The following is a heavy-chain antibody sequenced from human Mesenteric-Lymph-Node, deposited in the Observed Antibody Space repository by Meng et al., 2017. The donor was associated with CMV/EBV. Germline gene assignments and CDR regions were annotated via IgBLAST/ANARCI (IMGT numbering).Heavy chain of an antibody. CDR1: GFTFSTYA. D-gene: IGHD3-22*01. CDR3: ARADSSGYYVDY. J-gene: IGHJ4*02. V-gene: IGHV3-30-3*01. Sequence: GESLKISCAASGFTFSTYAMHWVRQAPGKGLEWVAVISYDGSNKYDADSVKGRFTVSRDNSKNTLYLQMNSLRAEDTAVYYCARADSSGYYVDYWGQGTLVTVSS. CDR2: ISYDGSNK.